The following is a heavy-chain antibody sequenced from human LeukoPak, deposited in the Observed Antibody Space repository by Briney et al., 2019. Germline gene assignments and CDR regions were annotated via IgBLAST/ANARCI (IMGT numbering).Heavy chain of an antibody. J-gene: IGHJ5*02. CDR1: GYTFTDHY. CDR2: INPNSGGT. D-gene: IGHD6-13*01. Sequence: ASVKVSCKASGYTFTDHYMHWVRQAPGQGLEWMGWINPNSGGTNYGQKFQGRVTMTRDTSISTAYMELSRLRSDDTAVYYCARDPRIAATGDDNWFDPWGQGTLVTVSS. CDR3: ARDPRIAATGDDNWFDP. V-gene: IGHV1-2*02.